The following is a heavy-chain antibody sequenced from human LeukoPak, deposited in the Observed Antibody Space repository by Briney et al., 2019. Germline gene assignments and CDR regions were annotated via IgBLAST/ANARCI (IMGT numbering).Heavy chain of an antibody. Sequence: SETLSLTCTVSGGSISSYYWGWIRQPPGKGLEWVGYIYYSGSTNYNPSLKSRVTISVDTSKNQFSLKLSSVTAADTAVYYCARESLGEFDYWGQGTLVTVSS. J-gene: IGHJ4*02. CDR3: ARESLGEFDY. CDR1: GGSISSYY. V-gene: IGHV4-59*01. CDR2: IYYSGST. D-gene: IGHD3-16*01.